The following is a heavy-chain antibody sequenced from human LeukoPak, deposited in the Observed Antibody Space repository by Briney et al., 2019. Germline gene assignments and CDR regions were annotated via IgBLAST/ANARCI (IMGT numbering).Heavy chain of an antibody. D-gene: IGHD6-19*01. CDR3: ARAGSGPYYSDY. J-gene: IGHJ4*02. CDR1: GFTFSSYS. CDR2: ISSSSSYI. Sequence: PGGSLRLSCAASGFTFSSYSMNWVRQAPGRGLEWVSSISSSSSYIYYADSVKGRFTISRDNAKNSLYLQMNSLRAEDTAVYYCARAGSGPYYSDYWGQGTLVTVSS. V-gene: IGHV3-21*01.